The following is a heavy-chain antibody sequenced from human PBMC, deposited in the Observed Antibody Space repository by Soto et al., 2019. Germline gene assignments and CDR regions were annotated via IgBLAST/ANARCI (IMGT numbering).Heavy chain of an antibody. V-gene: IGHV1-18*01. D-gene: IGHD2-2*01. CDR1: GYTFISYG. J-gene: IGHJ4*02. CDR2: ISAYNGNT. Sequence: ASVKGSCKASGYTFISYGISWVRQAPGQGLEWMGWISAYNGNTNYAQKLQGRVTMTTDTSTSTAYMELRSLRSDDTAVYYCARDRVSTHSHDYCGQVTLVTVSS. CDR3: ARDRVSTHSHDY.